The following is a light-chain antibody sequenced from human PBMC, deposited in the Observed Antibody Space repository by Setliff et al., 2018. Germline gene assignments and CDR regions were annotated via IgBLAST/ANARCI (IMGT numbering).Light chain of an antibody. CDR3: GAWDRSLNVYV. CDR2: DDQ. V-gene: IGLV1-51*01. J-gene: IGLJ1*01. CDR1: SSNVGKNY. Sequence: QSVLTQPPSVSAAPGQKVTIACSGSSSNVGKNYVSWYQQFPGTDPRLLIYDDQRSSGIPDRFSGSKSGTSATLDITGLQTGDEADYYCGAWDRSLNVYVFGTGTKVTVL.